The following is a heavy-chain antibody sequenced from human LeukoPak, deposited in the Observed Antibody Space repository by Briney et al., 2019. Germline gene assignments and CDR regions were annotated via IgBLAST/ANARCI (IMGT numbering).Heavy chain of an antibody. V-gene: IGHV3-23*01. CDR3: AKALRAYYFDY. J-gene: IGHJ4*02. CDR2: ISGSGGST. Sequence: PGGSLRLSCAASGFTYISYAMSWVRQAPGKGLEWVSGISGSGGSTYHADSVKGRFTISRDNSKNTLYLQMNSLRAEDTAVYYCAKALRAYYFDYWGQGTLVTVSS. CDR1: GFTYISYA.